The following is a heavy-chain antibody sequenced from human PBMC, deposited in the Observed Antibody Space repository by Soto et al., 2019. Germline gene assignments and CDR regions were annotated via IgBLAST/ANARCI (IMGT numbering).Heavy chain of an antibody. CDR3: ARVPMTTVVTPVDYYCGMDV. CDR1: GGSISSGDYY. CDR2: VYYSGGT. V-gene: IGHV4-30-4*01. J-gene: IGHJ6*02. D-gene: IGHD4-17*01. Sequence: QVQLQESGPGLVKPSQTLSLTCTVSGGSISSGDYYWNWIRQPPGMGLEWIGYVYYSGGTYYHPSRKRRVTISVDTSKYQFSVKLSSVTAADTAVYYCARVPMTTVVTPVDYYCGMDVWGQGTTVTVSS.